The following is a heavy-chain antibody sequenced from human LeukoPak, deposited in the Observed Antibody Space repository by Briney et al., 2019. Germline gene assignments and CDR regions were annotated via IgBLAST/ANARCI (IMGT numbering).Heavy chain of an antibody. D-gene: IGHD6-13*01. J-gene: IGHJ4*02. CDR3: ARVNGQQLAIDY. CDR1: GYTFTTYY. CDR2: IKPSGGST. Sequence: ASVKVSCKASGYTFTTYYIHWVRQAPGQGLEWMGIIKPSGGSTSYAQKFQGRVTMTRDTSTSTVYMEVSSLRSEDTAVYYRARVNGQQLAIDYWGQGTLVTVSS. V-gene: IGHV1-46*01.